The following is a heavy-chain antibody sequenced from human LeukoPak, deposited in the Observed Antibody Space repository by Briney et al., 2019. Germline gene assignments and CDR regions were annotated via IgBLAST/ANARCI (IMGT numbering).Heavy chain of an antibody. Sequence: PGGSLRLSCAASGFTFSSYAMYWVRQAPGKGLEWVAVISYDGSNKYYADSVKGRFTISRDNSKNTLYLQMNSLRAEDTAVYYCARDSSSGYDLGFFDYWGQGTLVTVSS. V-gene: IGHV3-30*04. CDR1: GFTFSSYA. D-gene: IGHD5-12*01. CDR2: ISYDGSNK. CDR3: ARDSSSGYDLGFFDY. J-gene: IGHJ4*02.